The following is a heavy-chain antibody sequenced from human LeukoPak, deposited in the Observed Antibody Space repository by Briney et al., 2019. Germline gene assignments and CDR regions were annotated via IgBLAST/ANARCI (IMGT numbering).Heavy chain of an antibody. CDR2: ISSRS. CDR1: GYSISSGYY. CDR3: ARGTQTSDYSNYADAFDI. D-gene: IGHD4-11*01. J-gene: IGHJ3*02. V-gene: IGHV3-69-1*01. Sequence: PSETLSLTCAVSGYSISSGYYWGWIRQPPGKGLEWVSSISSRSNYADSVRGRFTISRDNAKNSLYLQMNSLRAEDTAVYYCARGTQTSDYSNYADAFDIWGQGTMVTVSS.